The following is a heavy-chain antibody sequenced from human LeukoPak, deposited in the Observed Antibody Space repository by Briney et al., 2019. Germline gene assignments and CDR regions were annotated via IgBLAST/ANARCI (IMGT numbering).Heavy chain of an antibody. CDR2: IYYSGST. CDR3: ARYYNTPGFDY. D-gene: IGHD3-22*01. Sequence: PSETLSLTCTVSGGSISSYYWSWIRQPPGKGLEWIGYIYYSGSTNYNPSLRSRVTISVDTSKNQFSLKLTSVTAADTAVYYCARYYNTPGFDYWGQGTLVTVSS. V-gene: IGHV4-59*01. J-gene: IGHJ4*02. CDR1: GGSISSYY.